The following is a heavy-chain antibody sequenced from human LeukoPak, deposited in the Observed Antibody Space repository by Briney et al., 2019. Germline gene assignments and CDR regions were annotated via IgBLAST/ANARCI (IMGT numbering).Heavy chain of an antibody. J-gene: IGHJ3*01. CDR3: AKDLSGPLDVFDV. D-gene: IGHD3-10*01. Sequence: GGSLRLSCAASGFTVSSNYMNWVRQAPGKGLEWVSVIYSGGSTYYADSVKGRFTISRDNSKNTLFLQMNSLRAEDTAVYYCAKDLSGPLDVFDVWGQGTMVSVSS. V-gene: IGHV3-66*01. CDR2: IYSGGST. CDR1: GFTVSSNY.